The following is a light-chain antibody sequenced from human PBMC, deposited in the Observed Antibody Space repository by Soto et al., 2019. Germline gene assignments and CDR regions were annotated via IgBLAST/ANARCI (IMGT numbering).Light chain of an antibody. CDR3: CSYAGRYTYV. Sequence: QSALTQPASVSGSPGQSITISCTGTSSDIGRYNYVSWYQQHPGKAPKLMIYDVSKRPSGVPDHFSGSKSGNTASLTISGLRADDEADYFCCSYAGRYTYVFGTGTKVTVL. CDR1: SSDIGRYNY. V-gene: IGLV2-11*01. CDR2: DVS. J-gene: IGLJ1*01.